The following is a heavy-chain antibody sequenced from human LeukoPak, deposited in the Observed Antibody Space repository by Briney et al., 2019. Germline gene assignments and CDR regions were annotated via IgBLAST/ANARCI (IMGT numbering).Heavy chain of an antibody. CDR3: ARHGAKDAFDI. D-gene: IGHD4/OR15-4a*01. CDR2: INHSGST. Sequence: SETLSLTCAVYGGSFSGYYWSWIRQPPGKGLEWIGEINHSGSTNYNPSLKSRVTISVDTSKNQFSLKLSSVTAADTAVYYCARHGAKDAFDIWGQGTMVTVSS. V-gene: IGHV4-34*01. J-gene: IGHJ3*02. CDR1: GGSFSGYY.